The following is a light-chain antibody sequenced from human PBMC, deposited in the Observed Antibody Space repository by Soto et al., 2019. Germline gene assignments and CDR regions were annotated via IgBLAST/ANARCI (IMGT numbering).Light chain of an antibody. V-gene: IGKV3-15*01. CDR1: QSVSSN. Sequence: ETVMTQSPATLSVSPGEGATLSCRASQSVSSNLAWYQQRPGQTPRLLVYGASIRATGMSARFSGSGSGTEFTLTISSLQSEDFALYYCQQYNDRPHTFGGGTKVEIK. CDR3: QQYNDRPHT. J-gene: IGKJ4*01. CDR2: GAS.